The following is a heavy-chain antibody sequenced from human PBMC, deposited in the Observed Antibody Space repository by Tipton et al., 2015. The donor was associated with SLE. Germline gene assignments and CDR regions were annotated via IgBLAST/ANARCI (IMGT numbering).Heavy chain of an antibody. Sequence: GLVKPSETLSLTCTVSGDSISGHYRSWIRQPPGKGLEWIGYIYDSGSTSYNPSLKSRVTISEDTSKQQFSLKLTSLTAADTAVYYCARHAGDYAYFDSWGQGILVTVSS. J-gene: IGHJ4*02. CDR2: IYDSGST. V-gene: IGHV4-59*08. D-gene: IGHD4-17*01. CDR1: GDSISGHY. CDR3: ARHAGDYAYFDS.